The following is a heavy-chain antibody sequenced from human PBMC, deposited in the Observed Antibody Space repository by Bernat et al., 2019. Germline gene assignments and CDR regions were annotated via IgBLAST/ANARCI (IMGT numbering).Heavy chain of an antibody. CDR2: IYHSGST. Sequence: QVQLQESGPGLVKPSETLSLTCAVSGYSISSGYYWGWIRQPPGKGLEWIGSIYHSGSTYYNPSLKSRVTISVDTSQNQFSLRLSSVTAADTAVYYCARDLNDNPYSSGWYGYWGQGTLVTVSS. CDR3: ARDLNDNPYSSGWYGY. V-gene: IGHV4-38-2*02. D-gene: IGHD6-19*01. CDR1: GYSISSGYY. J-gene: IGHJ4*02.